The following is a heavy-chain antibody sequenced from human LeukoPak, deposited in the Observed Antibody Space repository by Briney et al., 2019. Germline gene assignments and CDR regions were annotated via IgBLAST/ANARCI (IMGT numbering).Heavy chain of an antibody. Sequence: SETLSLTCAVYGGSFSGYYWSWIRQPPGKGLEWIGEINHSGSTNYNPSLKSRVTISVDTSKNQFSLKLSSVTAADTAVYYCARRQLVLRDFDYWGQGTLVTVSS. CDR2: INHSGST. CDR1: GGSFSGYY. CDR3: ARRQLVLRDFDY. V-gene: IGHV4-34*01. J-gene: IGHJ4*02. D-gene: IGHD6-13*01.